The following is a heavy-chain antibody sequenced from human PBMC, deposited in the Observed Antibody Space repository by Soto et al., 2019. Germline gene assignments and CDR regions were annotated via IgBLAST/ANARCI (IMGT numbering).Heavy chain of an antibody. CDR3: ARDDHIVVVPTSLGAMDV. J-gene: IGHJ6*02. CDR1: GGSISSNKW. Sequence: QVQLQESGPGLVKPSETLSLTCAVYGGSISSNKWWSWVRQPPGKGLEWIGEIYHSGSTNYNPSLQSRVNISLDKSKNQFSLKLTSVTAADSAVYYCARDDHIVVVPTSLGAMDVWGQGTTVTVSS. D-gene: IGHD2-2*01. V-gene: IGHV4-4*02. CDR2: IYHSGST.